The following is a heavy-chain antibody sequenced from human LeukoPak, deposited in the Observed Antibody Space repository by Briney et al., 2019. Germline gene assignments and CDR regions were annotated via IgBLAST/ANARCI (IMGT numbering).Heavy chain of an antibody. D-gene: IGHD6-19*01. CDR3: ARDQYSSGWSHPGDY. CDR1: GFTFRSYA. CDR2: IWFDGSNE. Sequence: PGGSLRLSCVAFGFTFRSYAMHWVRQAPGKGLEWVAVIWFDGSNEHYADSMKGRVTISRDNSKNTLYLQMYTLRAEDTAVYYCARDQYSSGWSHPGDYWGQGTLVTVSS. V-gene: IGHV3-33*01. J-gene: IGHJ4*02.